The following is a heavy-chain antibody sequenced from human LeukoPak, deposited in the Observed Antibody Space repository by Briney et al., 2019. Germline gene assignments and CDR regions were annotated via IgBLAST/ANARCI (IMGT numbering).Heavy chain of an antibody. V-gene: IGHV1-18*01. Sequence: GASVKVSCKASGYTFTSYGISWVRQAPGQGLEWMGWISAYNGNTNYAQKLQGRVTMTTDTSTSTAYMELRSLRSDDTAVYYCARKISGSGWSPYFDYWGQGTLVTVSS. J-gene: IGHJ4*02. CDR2: ISAYNGNT. CDR3: ARKISGSGWSPYFDY. D-gene: IGHD6-19*01. CDR1: GYTFTSYG.